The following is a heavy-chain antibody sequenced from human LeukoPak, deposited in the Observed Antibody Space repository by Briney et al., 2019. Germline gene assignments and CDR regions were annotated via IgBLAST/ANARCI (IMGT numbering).Heavy chain of an antibody. D-gene: IGHD3-10*01. J-gene: IGHJ4*02. Sequence: SETLSLTCTVSGGSISSGDYYWSWIRQPPGKGLEWIGYIYYSGSTYYNPSLKSRVTISVDTSKNQFSLKLSSVTGADTAVYYCARSGESYYFDYWGQGTLVTVSS. CDR2: IYYSGST. CDR1: GGSISSGDYY. V-gene: IGHV4-30-4*08. CDR3: ARSGESYYFDY.